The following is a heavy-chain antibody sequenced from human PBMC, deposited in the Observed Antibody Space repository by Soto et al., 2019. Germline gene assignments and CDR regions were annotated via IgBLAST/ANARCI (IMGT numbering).Heavy chain of an antibody. J-gene: IGHJ6*03. V-gene: IGHV1-2*04. Sequence: ASVKVSCKASGYTFTDYYMHWVRQAPGQGLEWMGWINPNSGGTNYAQKFQGWVTMTRDTSISTAYMELSRLRSDDTAVYYCARGIAAAGYYMDVWGKGTTVTVSS. CDR1: GYTFTDYY. CDR2: INPNSGGT. CDR3: ARGIAAAGYYMDV. D-gene: IGHD6-13*01.